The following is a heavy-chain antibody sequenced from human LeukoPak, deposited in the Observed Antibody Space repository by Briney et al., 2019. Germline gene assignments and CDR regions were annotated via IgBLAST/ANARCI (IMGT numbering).Heavy chain of an antibody. CDR3: ARDSLYCSGGSCYVVNYYYGMDV. D-gene: IGHD2-15*01. V-gene: IGHV3-30*04. Sequence: GGSLRLSCAASGFALRKYNIHWVRQAPGQGLEWVALILYDGSNYYDADSVRGRFTISRDNAKNSLYLQMNSLRAEDTAVYYCARDSLYCSGGSCYVVNYYYGMDVWGQGTTVTVSS. J-gene: IGHJ6*02. CDR1: GFALRKYN. CDR2: ILYDGSNY.